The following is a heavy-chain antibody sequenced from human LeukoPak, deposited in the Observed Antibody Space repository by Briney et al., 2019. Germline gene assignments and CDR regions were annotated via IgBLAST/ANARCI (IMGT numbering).Heavy chain of an antibody. J-gene: IGHJ6*02. Sequence: SETLSLTCTVSGGSISSGGYYWSWIRQHPGKGLEWIGNIYYSGSTYYNPSLKSRVTISIDTSKNQFSLKLSSVTAADTAVYYCARDPLTTVTNDFYYGMDVWGQGATVTVSS. D-gene: IGHD4-17*01. CDR1: GGSISSGGYY. CDR2: IYYSGST. CDR3: ARDPLTTVTNDFYYGMDV. V-gene: IGHV4-31*03.